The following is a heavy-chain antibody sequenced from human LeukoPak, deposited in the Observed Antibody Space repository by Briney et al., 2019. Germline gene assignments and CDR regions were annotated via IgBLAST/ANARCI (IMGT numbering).Heavy chain of an antibody. V-gene: IGHV3-48*03. Sequence: GGSLRLSCAASEFTFDDYAMNWVRQAPGKGLEWVSYISSSGSTKYYADSVRGRFTISSDAARSSLYLQMNSLRAEDTALYYCVRGQLRLEYFFDYWGQGILVTVSS. CDR3: VRGQLRLEYFFDY. CDR1: EFTFDDYA. CDR2: ISSSGSTK. J-gene: IGHJ4*02. D-gene: IGHD3-16*01.